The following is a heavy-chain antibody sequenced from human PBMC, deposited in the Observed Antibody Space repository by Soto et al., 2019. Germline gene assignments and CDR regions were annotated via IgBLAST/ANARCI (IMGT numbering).Heavy chain of an antibody. CDR3: TREYVFGVVGPPYYYYYGMDV. Sequence: PGGSLRLSCTASGLNFGHYAMSWFRQAPGKGLEWVGFIRSKAYGGTTEYAASVKGRFTISRDDSKSIAYLQMNSLKTEDTAVYYCTREYVFGVVGPPYYYYYGMDVWGQGTTVTVSS. D-gene: IGHD3-3*01. V-gene: IGHV3-49*03. CDR2: IRSKAYGGTT. CDR1: GLNFGHYA. J-gene: IGHJ6*02.